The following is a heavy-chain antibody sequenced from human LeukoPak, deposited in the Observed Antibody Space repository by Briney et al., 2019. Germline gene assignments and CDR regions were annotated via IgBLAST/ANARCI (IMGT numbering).Heavy chain of an antibody. V-gene: IGHV4-59*01. CDR2: IYYSGGT. CDR3: ARGPVTTGYFAY. J-gene: IGHJ4*02. Sequence: SETLCLTRTVSGASITTSYWSWIRQPPGKGLEWIGYIYYSGGTNYSPSLKSRVTISVDTSKNQFSLKLSSVTAADTAVYFCARGPVTTGYFAYWGQGTLISVSS. D-gene: IGHD4-17*01. CDR1: GASITTSY.